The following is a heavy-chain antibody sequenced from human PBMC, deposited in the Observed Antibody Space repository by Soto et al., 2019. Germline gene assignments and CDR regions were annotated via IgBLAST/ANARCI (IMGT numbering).Heavy chain of an antibody. CDR1: GFTLDTFA. J-gene: IGHJ4*02. D-gene: IGHD3-10*02. V-gene: IGHV3-48*02. CDR2: ISHSSSVI. Sequence: EVQLVESGGGLVQPGGSLRLSCAASGFTLDTFAMNWVRQAPGKGLEWVSYISHSSSVIYYAGSVKGRFTISRDNAKNSLYLQMNSLREEDTGVYYCARDLFAELGMSGYWGQGTLVTVSS. CDR3: ARDLFAELGMSGY.